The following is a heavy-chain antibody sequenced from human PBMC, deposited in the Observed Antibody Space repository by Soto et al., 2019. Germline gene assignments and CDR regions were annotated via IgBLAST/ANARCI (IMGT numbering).Heavy chain of an antibody. D-gene: IGHD2-15*01. Sequence: GESLKISCKGSGYSFTSYWIGWVRQMPGKGLEWMGIIYPGDSGTRYSPSFQGQVTISADKSISTAYLQWSSLKASDTAMYYCARMTEYCSGGSCYLGWFDPWGQGTLVSVSS. CDR1: GYSFTSYW. V-gene: IGHV5-51*01. J-gene: IGHJ5*02. CDR3: ARMTEYCSGGSCYLGWFDP. CDR2: IYPGDSGT.